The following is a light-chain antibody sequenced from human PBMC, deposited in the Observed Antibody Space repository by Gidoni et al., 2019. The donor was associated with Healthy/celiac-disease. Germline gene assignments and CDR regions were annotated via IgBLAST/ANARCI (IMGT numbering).Light chain of an antibody. V-gene: IGLV3-19*01. CDR1: SPRSYY. CDR3: NSRDSSGNHYVV. CDR2: GKN. J-gene: IGLJ2*01. Sequence: SSELTQDPAVSVALGQTVRITCQGDSPRSYYASWYQQKPGQAPVLVIYGKNNRPSGIPDRFSGSSSGNTASLTITGAQAEDEADYYCNSRDSSGNHYVVFGGGTKLTVL.